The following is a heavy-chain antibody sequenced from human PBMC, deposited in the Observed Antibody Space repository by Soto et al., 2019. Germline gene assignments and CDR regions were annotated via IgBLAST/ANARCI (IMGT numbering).Heavy chain of an antibody. CDR1: GFTFSNYA. D-gene: IGHD6-13*01. V-gene: IGHV3-23*01. CDR2: ISGSGGSA. CDR3: ARDLSSWKDAFDI. J-gene: IGHJ3*02. Sequence: GGSLSLSCAASGFTFSNYAMSWVRQAPGKGLEWVSAISGSGGSAYSADSVKGRFTISRDNSKNTLYLQMNSLRAEDTAVYYCARDLSSWKDAFDIWGQGTMVTVSS.